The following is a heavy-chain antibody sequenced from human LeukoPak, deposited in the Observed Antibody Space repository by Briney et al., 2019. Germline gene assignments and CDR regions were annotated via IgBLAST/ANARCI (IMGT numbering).Heavy chain of an antibody. V-gene: IGHV4-34*01. CDR2: INHSGAT. J-gene: IGHJ4*02. D-gene: IGHD5/OR15-5a*01. CDR3: ARCIYDVYYWDY. CDR1: GGSLSGYY. Sequence: KASETLSLTCAVYGGSLSGYYWSWIRQPPGKGLEWIGEINHSGATNYNPSLKSRVTIAVDTSKNQFSLRLSSVTAAHTAMYYCARCIYDVYYWDYCGQGALVTVSS.